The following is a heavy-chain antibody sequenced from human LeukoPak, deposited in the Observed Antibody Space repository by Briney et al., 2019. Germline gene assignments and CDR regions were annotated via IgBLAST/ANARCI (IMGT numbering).Heavy chain of an antibody. D-gene: IGHD5-12*01. CDR1: GYSISSGYY. CDR2: IYHSGST. Sequence: PSETLSLTCTVSGYSISSGYYWGWIRQPPGKGLEWIGSIYHSGSTNYNPSLKSRVTISVDTSKNQFSLKLSSVTAADTAVYYCASSGPPHRYWDQGTLVTVSS. V-gene: IGHV4-38-2*02. J-gene: IGHJ4*02. CDR3: ASSGPPHRY.